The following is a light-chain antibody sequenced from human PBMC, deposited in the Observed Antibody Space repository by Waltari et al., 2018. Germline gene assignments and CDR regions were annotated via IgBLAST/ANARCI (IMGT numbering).Light chain of an antibody. Sequence: QSALAQPASVSGSPGQSITISCTGTSSDIGDYNYVSWYQQHPGKAPKLIISEVSNRPSGVSNRFSASKSGNTASLTISGLQTEDEAEYYCSSYTTNTTLIFGAGTKLTVL. CDR1: SSDIGDYNY. V-gene: IGLV2-14*01. CDR2: EVS. CDR3: SSYTTNTTLI. J-gene: IGLJ2*01.